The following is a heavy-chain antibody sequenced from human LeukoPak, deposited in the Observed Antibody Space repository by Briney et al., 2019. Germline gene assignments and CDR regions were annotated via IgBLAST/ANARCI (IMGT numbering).Heavy chain of an antibody. CDR2: IGSSSSTI. D-gene: IGHD6-6*01. J-gene: IGHJ4*02. CDR1: GFTFSSYW. CDR3: ARGALAAPVDY. V-gene: IGHV3-48*01. Sequence: GGSLRLSCAASGFTFSSYWMSWVRQAPGKGLEWVSYIGSSSSTIYYADSVKGRFTISRDNAKNSLYLQMNSLRAEDTAVYYCARGALAAPVDYWGQGTLVTVSS.